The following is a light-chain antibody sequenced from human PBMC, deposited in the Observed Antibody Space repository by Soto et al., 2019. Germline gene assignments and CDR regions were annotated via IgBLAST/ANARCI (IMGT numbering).Light chain of an antibody. CDR1: QSVGGN. CDR3: QQYSYWRPYT. J-gene: IGKJ2*01. V-gene: IGKV3-15*01. Sequence: ETVMTQSPVTLSVSPGERATLSCRASQSVGGNVAWYQQKPGQAPRLLLYATSTRATGIPARFSGSGSRTEITLTISSMQSEDSAVDFCQQYSYWRPYTFGQGTKLEIK. CDR2: ATS.